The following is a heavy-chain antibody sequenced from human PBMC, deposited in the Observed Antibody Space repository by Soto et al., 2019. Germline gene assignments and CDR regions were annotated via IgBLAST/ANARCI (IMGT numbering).Heavy chain of an antibody. CDR2: ISGSGGST. V-gene: IGHV3-23*01. J-gene: IGHJ6*03. CDR3: AKDRPGLERFVNLGDV. CDR1: GFTFSSYA. Sequence: EVQLLESGGGLVQPGGSLRLSCAASGFTFSSYAMSWVRQAPGKGLEWVSAISGSGGSTYYADSVKGRFTISRDNSKNTLYLQMNSLRAEDTAVYYCAKDRPGLERFVNLGDVWGKGTTVTVSS. D-gene: IGHD1-1*01.